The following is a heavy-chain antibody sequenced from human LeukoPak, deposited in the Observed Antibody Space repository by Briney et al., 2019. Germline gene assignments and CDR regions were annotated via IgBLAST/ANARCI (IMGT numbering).Heavy chain of an antibody. CDR3: ARPPSRGYSSSFEY. D-gene: IGHD2-2*03. CDR1: GYSFTSDW. CDR2: THPGNSDT. V-gene: IGHV5-51*01. Sequence: GESLKISCQGSGYSFTSDWIVWVRQTPGRGLEWMGITHPGNSDTRYSPSFQGQVTISADKSISTAYLQWSSLKASDTAMYYCARPPSRGYSSSFEYWGQGTLVTVSS. J-gene: IGHJ4*02.